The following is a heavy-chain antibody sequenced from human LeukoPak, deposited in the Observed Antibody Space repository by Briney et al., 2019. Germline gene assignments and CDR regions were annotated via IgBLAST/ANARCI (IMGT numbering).Heavy chain of an antibody. J-gene: IGHJ4*02. CDR3: ARDMRKYSSGWYPPGY. Sequence: GGSLRLSCAASGFTFSSYSMNWVRQAPGKGLEWVSSISSSSSYIYYADSVKGRFTISRDNAKNSLYLQMNSLRAEDTAVYYCARDMRKYSSGWYPPGYWGLGTLVTVSS. V-gene: IGHV3-21*01. D-gene: IGHD6-19*01. CDR1: GFTFSSYS. CDR2: ISSSSSYI.